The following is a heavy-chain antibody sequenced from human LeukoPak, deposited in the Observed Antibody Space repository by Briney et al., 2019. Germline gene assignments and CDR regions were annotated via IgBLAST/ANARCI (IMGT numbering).Heavy chain of an antibody. J-gene: IGHJ3*02. CDR2: IRSKPYGATT. D-gene: IGHD1-26*01. CDR3: TRVRYRGLGGRLDAFDI. V-gene: IGHV3-49*04. Sequence: QSGRSLRLSCAASGFSFSSHGMHWVRQAPGKGLEWVGFIRSKPYGATTESAASVKGRFTISRDDSKSVAFLQMNSLKTEDTAMYYCTRVRYRGLGGRLDAFDIWGQGTMVTVSA. CDR1: GFSFSSHG.